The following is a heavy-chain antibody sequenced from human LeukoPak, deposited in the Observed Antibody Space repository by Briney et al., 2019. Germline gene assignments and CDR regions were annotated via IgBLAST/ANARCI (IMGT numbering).Heavy chain of an antibody. V-gene: IGHV4-34*01. J-gene: IGHJ5*02. CDR3: ARGDYYGSGSYSHIWFDP. Sequence: SETLSLTCAVHGVYFSSYYWSWIRQPPGKGLEWIGEINQSEDTYYSPSLKSRVTLSVDTSKRQFPLKLSFVTTADTAVYYCARGDYYGSGSYSHIWFDPWGQGILVTVSS. CDR2: INQSEDT. CDR1: GVYFSSYY. D-gene: IGHD3-10*01.